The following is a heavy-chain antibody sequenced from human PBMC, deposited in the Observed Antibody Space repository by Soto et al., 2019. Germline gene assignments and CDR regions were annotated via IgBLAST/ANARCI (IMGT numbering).Heavy chain of an antibody. J-gene: IGHJ4*02. D-gene: IGHD1-26*01. V-gene: IGHV1-18*01. CDR2: ISAYNGNT. CDR1: GYTFTSYG. CDR3: ASDLGVSYYAPVDY. Sequence: QVQLVQSGAEVKKPGASVKVSCKASGYTFTSYGITWVRQAPGQGLEWMGWISAYNGNTKYAQKLQGRVTTTTDTATSTAYMELRRLRSDNAAGYYCASDLGVSYYAPVDYWGPGTLVTVSS.